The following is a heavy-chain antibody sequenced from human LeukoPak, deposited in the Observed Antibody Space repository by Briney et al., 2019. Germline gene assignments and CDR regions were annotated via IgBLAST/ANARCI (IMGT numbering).Heavy chain of an antibody. V-gene: IGHV3-30-3*01. CDR2: ISYDGSNK. CDR1: GFTFSSYA. Sequence: GGSLRLSCAASGFTFSSYAMHWVRQAPGKGLEWVAVISYDGSNKYYADSVKGRFTISRDNSKNTLYLQMNSLRAEDTAVYYCARSFHYYDSSGYAFDIWGQGTMVTVSS. J-gene: IGHJ3*02. D-gene: IGHD3-22*01. CDR3: ARSFHYYDSSGYAFDI.